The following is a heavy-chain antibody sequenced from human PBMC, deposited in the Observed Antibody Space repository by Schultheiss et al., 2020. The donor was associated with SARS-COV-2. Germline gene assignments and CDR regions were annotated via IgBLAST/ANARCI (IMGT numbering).Heavy chain of an antibody. CDR3: ARVHDDFWSGYYFDY. J-gene: IGHJ4*02. Sequence: SQTLSLTCTVSGGSISTSGYYWSWIRQPPGKGLEWIGYIYYSGSTNYNPSLKSRVTISVDTSKNQFSLKLSSVTAADTAVYYCARVHDDFWSGYYFDYWGQGTLVTVSS. CDR1: GGSISTSGYY. V-gene: IGHV4-61*08. CDR2: IYYSGST. D-gene: IGHD3-3*01.